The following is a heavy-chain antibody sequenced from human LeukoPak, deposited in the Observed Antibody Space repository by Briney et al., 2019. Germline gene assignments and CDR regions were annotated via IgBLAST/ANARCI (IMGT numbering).Heavy chain of an antibody. CDR2: IKQDGSER. D-gene: IGHD2/OR15-2a*01. CDR3: ARDGGHSTDFDY. V-gene: IGHV3-7*01. Sequence: GGSLRLSCAPFGFTFSRHWMSWVRQAPGKGPEWVANIKQDGSERYYVDPVKGRFTISRDNAKNSLYLQMNSLRAEDTAVYYCARDGGHSTDFDYWGQGTLVTVSS. J-gene: IGHJ4*02. CDR1: GFTFSRHW.